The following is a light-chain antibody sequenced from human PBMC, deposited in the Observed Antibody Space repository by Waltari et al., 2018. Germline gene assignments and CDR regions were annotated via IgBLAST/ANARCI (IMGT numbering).Light chain of an antibody. V-gene: IGKV2-30*02. J-gene: IGKJ1*01. Sequence: DVVMTQSPPTLPFTPGQPATISCRASQSLVHSDGRTNLNWFQQRPGQTPRLLIYKVFNRAAGVPDRFSGSGSGTDFTLNISRVEAEDVGTYYCLQASQWPLTFGQGTKVEI. CDR2: KVF. CDR3: LQASQWPLT. CDR1: QSLVHSDGRTN.